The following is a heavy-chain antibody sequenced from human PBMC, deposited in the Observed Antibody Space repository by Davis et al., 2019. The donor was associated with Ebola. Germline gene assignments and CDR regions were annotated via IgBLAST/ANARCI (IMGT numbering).Heavy chain of an antibody. CDR3: ARGYSGYDFVVVVAATPFDY. V-gene: IGHV1-2*06. CDR1: GYTSTSYA. D-gene: IGHD2-15*01. CDR2: INPNSGGT. Sequence: ASVKVSCKASGYTSTSYAMHRVRQAPGQGLEWMGRINPNSGGTNYAQKFQGRVTMTRDTSISTAYMELSRLRSDDTAVYYCARGYSGYDFVVVVAATPFDYWGQGTLVTVSS. J-gene: IGHJ4*02.